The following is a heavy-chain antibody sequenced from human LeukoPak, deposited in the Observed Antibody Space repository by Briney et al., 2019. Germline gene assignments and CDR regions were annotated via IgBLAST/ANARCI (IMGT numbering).Heavy chain of an antibody. CDR3: ARHHYSNYEFAFDI. Sequence: PSETLSLTCAVSGYSISSGYYWGWIRQPPGKGLEWIGSIYHSGSTYYNPSLKSRVTISVDTSKNQFSLKLSSVTAADTAVYYCARHHYSNYEFAFDIWGQRTMVTVSS. V-gene: IGHV4-38-2*01. CDR1: GYSISSGYY. D-gene: IGHD4-11*01. J-gene: IGHJ3*02. CDR2: IYHSGST.